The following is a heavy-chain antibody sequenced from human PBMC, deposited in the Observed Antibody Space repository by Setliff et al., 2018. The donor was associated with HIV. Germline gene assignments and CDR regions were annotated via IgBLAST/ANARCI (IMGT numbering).Heavy chain of an antibody. CDR2: ISSSSSTI. Sequence: GGSLRLSCAASGFTFSNYAMNWVRQAPGKGLEWVSYISSSSSTIYYADSVKGRFTISRDNSKNTLYLQMNSLRVEDTAVYFCVPQGPGPGSGWWRNWFDPWGQGTLVTVSS. V-gene: IGHV3-48*04. CDR3: VPQGPGPGSGWWRNWFDP. D-gene: IGHD6-19*01. CDR1: GFTFSNYA. J-gene: IGHJ5*02.